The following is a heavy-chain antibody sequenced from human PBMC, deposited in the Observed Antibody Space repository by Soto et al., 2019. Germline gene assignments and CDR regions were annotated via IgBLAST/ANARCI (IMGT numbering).Heavy chain of an antibody. Sequence: PSETLSLTCTVSGGSISSGGYYWTWIRQHPGKGLEWIGYNYYSGITNYNPSLKSRVTISVDRSKNQFSLELSSVTAADTAVYYCARVPGPWGQGTLVTVSS. V-gene: IGHV4-61*08. CDR3: ARVPGP. CDR2: NYYSGIT. J-gene: IGHJ5*02. CDR1: GGSISSGGYY.